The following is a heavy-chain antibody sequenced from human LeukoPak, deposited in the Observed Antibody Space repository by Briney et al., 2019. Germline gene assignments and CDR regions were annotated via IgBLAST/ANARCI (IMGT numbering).Heavy chain of an antibody. D-gene: IGHD3-3*02. CDR1: GFTFSSYG. J-gene: IGHJ4*02. CDR2: IWYDGSNK. Sequence: GGSLRLSCAASGFTFSSYGMHWVRQAPGKGLEWVAVIWYDGSNKYYADSVKGRFTISRDNSKNTLYLQMNSLRAEDTAVYYCAKDKALTSLDYWGQGTLVTVSS. V-gene: IGHV3-33*06. CDR3: AKDKALTSLDY.